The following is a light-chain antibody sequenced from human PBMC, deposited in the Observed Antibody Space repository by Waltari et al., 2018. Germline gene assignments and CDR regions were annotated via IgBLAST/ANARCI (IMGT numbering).Light chain of an antibody. CDR1: SIDFGYYYY. CDR3: CSYAGSDTFQV. CDR2: DVN. J-gene: IGLJ1*01. V-gene: IGLV2-11*01. Sequence: QSALTQPRSVPGSPGQPVTISCTGTSIDFGYYYYFSWYQQHPGKALKRWSHDVNRRPSGVPDRFSGSKSGNTASLTISGLQAEDEADYYCCSYAGSDTFQVFGAGTKVTVL.